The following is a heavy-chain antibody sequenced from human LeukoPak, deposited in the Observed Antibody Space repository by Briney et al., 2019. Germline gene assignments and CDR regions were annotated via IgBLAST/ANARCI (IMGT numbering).Heavy chain of an antibody. J-gene: IGHJ3*02. V-gene: IGHV3-30*02. CDR2: IRYDGTNK. CDR3: AKDRGDYGDYPLDAFDI. D-gene: IGHD4-17*01. CDR1: GFIFSSYG. Sequence: PGGSLRLSCEASGFIFSSYGIHWVRQAPGKGLEWVAFIRYDGTNKYHADSVKGRFIISRDNTKNTLYLQMNSLRVEDTAVYYCAKDRGDYGDYPLDAFDIWGQGTMVTVSS.